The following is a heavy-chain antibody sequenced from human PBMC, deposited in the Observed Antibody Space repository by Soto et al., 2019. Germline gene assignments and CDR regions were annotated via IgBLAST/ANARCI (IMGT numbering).Heavy chain of an antibody. CDR1: GFTFSSYG. Sequence: HPGGSLRLSCVASGFTFSSYGMHWVRQAPGKGLEWGAVISYDGTNKYHGDSVKGRFTISRDNSKNTLYLQMNSLRAEDTAVYYCARDLHEIQYQLLFWAPYYYYGMDVWGQGTTVTVSS. V-gene: IGHV3-33*05. J-gene: IGHJ6*02. CDR2: ISYDGTNK. D-gene: IGHD2-2*01. CDR3: ARDLHEIQYQLLFWAPYYYYGMDV.